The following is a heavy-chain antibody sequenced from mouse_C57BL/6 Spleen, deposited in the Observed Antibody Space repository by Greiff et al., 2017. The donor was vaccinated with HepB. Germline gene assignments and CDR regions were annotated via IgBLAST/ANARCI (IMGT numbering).Heavy chain of an antibody. CDR1: GFTFSSYA. Sequence: EVQVVESGEGLVKPGGSLKLSCAASGFTFSSYAMSWVRQTPEKRLEWVAYISSGGDYIYYADTVKGRFTISRDNARNTLYLQMSSLKSEDTAMYYCTRDYYLYAMDYWGQGTSVTVSS. J-gene: IGHJ4*01. D-gene: IGHD1-1*02. CDR3: TRDYYLYAMDY. V-gene: IGHV5-9-1*02. CDR2: ISSGGDYI.